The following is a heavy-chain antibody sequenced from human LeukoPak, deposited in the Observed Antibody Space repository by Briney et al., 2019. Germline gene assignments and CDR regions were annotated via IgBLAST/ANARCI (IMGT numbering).Heavy chain of an antibody. Sequence: GGSLRLSCAASGFSFSAYWMTWVRQAPGKGLEWVANINEGGNSKYYVDSVRGRFTISRDKTKDLLHLQMSSLRAEDTAVYYCARVGKNGWDFDHWGQGTLVTVSS. D-gene: IGHD6-19*01. V-gene: IGHV3-7*01. CDR1: GFSFSAYW. J-gene: IGHJ4*02. CDR3: ARVGKNGWDFDH. CDR2: INEGGNSK.